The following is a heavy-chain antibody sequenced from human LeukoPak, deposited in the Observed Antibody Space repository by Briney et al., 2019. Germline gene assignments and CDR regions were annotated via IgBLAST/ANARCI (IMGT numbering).Heavy chain of an antibody. CDR2: INPNSGGT. Sequence: ASVKVSCKVSGYTLTELSMHWVRQAPGKGLEWMGWINPNSGGTNYAQKFQGRVTMTRDTSISTAYMELSRLRSDDTAVYYCAREGAYCGGDCYVREVWVDYWGQGTLVTVSS. CDR3: AREGAYCGGDCYVREVWVDY. D-gene: IGHD2-21*02. CDR1: GYTLTELS. V-gene: IGHV1-2*02. J-gene: IGHJ4*02.